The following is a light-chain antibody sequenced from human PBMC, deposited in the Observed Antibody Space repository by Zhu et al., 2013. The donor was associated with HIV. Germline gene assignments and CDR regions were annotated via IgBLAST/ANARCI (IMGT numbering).Light chain of an antibody. Sequence: QSALTQPPSASGSPGQSVTISCTGTSSDVGGYNYVSWYQQHPGKAPKLIIYEVSKRPSGVPDRFSGSKSGNTASLTVSGLQPEDEADYYCSSYAGSSNLVFGGGTKLTV. CDR2: EVS. J-gene: IGLJ2*01. CDR3: SSYAGSSNLV. CDR1: SSDVGGYNY. V-gene: IGLV2-8*01.